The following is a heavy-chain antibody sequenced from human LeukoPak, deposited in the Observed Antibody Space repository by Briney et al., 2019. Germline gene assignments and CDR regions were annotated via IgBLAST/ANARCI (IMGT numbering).Heavy chain of an antibody. CDR1: GGPISNHY. D-gene: IGHD3-10*01. V-gene: IGHV4-59*11. J-gene: IGHJ4*02. Sequence: KASETLSLTCTVSGGPISNHYWNWIRQPPGKGLEWIGYIYYSGNTNYNPSLKSRATISVDTSKNQFSLKLSSVTAADTAVYYCATDNSYGSGSYYTWGQGTLVTVSS. CDR2: IYYSGNT. CDR3: ATDNSYGSGSYYT.